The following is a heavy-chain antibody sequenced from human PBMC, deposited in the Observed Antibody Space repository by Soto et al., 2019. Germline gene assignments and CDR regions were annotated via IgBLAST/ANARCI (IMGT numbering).Heavy chain of an antibody. CDR2: VSHDAGST. CDR1: AFSNYA. CDR3: AKGGWLDGYNAPLYS. V-gene: IGHV3-30*18. J-gene: IGHJ4*02. Sequence: PGGSLRLSCGASAFSNYAIHWVRQAPGGLEWVGIVSHDAGSTYTADSVKGRFSISRDNSNSTVYLHMSSLRPEDSALYYCAKGGWLDGYNAPLYSWGQGALVTVS. D-gene: IGHD6-19*01.